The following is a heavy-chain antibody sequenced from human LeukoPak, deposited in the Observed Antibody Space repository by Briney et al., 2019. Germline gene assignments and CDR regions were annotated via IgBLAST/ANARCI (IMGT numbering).Heavy chain of an antibody. CDR3: AKVPGFQGRGVPIDY. V-gene: IGHV3-23*01. D-gene: IGHD3-10*01. CDR2: ISGSGGST. J-gene: IGHJ4*02. Sequence: PGGSLRLSCAASGFTFSSYAMSWVRQAPGKELEWVSAISGSGGSTYYADSVKGRFTISRDNSKNTLYLQTNSLRAEDTAVYYCAKVPGFQGRGVPIDYWGQGALVTVSS. CDR1: GFTFSSYA.